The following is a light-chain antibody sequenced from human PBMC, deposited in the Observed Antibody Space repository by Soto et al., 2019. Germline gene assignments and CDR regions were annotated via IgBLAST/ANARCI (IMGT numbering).Light chain of an antibody. CDR3: GSYTSSIDV. V-gene: IGLV2-14*01. CDR2: DVS. Sequence: QSVLTQPASVSGSPGQSITISCTGTSSDVGGYNYVSWYQQHPGKAPKLMIYDVSNRPSGVSNRFSGSKSGNTASLTISGLQAEDEADYYCGSYTSSIDVFGTGTKVTVL. CDR1: SSDVGGYNY. J-gene: IGLJ1*01.